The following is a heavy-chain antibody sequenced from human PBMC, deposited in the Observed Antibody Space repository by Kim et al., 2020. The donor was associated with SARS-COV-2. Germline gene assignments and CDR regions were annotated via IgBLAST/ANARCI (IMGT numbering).Heavy chain of an antibody. V-gene: IGHV4-30-2*01. CDR2: IYHSGST. Sequence: SETLSLTCAVSGGSISSGGYSWSWIRQPPGKGLEWIGYIYHSGSTYYNPSLKSRVTISVDRSKNQFSLKLSSVTAADTAVYYCAGLTYYYDSSGYHKTPYYYYMDVWGKGTTVTVSS. CDR1: GGSISSGGYS. J-gene: IGHJ6*03. D-gene: IGHD3-22*01. CDR3: AGLTYYYDSSGYHKTPYYYYMDV.